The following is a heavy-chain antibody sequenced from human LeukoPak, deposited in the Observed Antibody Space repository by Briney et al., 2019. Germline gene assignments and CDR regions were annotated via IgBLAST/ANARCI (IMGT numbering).Heavy chain of an antibody. CDR2: TCGGGRTP. V-gene: IGHV3-23*01. D-gene: IGHD6-6*01. Sequence: GGSLRLSCAASGFTLSTYAMNWVRQAPGKGLEWVSGTCGGGRTPYYADSVKGRFTISRDNSKNTLYLQMNSLRAEDTAVYYCAKDLRICPHKYDSSSHPFDYWGQGTLVTVSS. CDR3: AKDLRICPHKYDSSSHPFDY. J-gene: IGHJ4*02. CDR1: GFTLSTYA.